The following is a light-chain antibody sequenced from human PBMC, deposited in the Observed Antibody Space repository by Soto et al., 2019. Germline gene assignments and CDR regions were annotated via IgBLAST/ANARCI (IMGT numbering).Light chain of an antibody. CDR3: QQCNSSPWT. CDR2: DAS. Sequence: DIQMTQSPSTLSASVGDRVTITCRASQSISSWLAWYQQKPGKAPKLLIYDASSLESGVPSRFSGSGSGTEFTLTISSLQPDDFATYYCQQCNSSPWTFGQGTKVDI. CDR1: QSISSW. V-gene: IGKV1-5*01. J-gene: IGKJ1*01.